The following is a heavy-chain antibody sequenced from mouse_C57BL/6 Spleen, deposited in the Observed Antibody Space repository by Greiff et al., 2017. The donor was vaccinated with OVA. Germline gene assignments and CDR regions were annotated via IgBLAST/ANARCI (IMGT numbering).Heavy chain of an antibody. CDR1: GYTFTSYG. CDR3: ARSGEYDGGGAIDY. V-gene: IGHV1-81*01. Sequence: VQLQQSGAELARPGASVKLSCKASGYTFTSYGISWVKQRTGQGLEWIGEIYPRSGNTYYNEKFKGKATLTADTSSSTAYMELRSLTSEDSAVDFCARSGEYDGGGAIDYWGQGTSVTVSS. D-gene: IGHD2-12*01. CDR2: IYPRSGNT. J-gene: IGHJ4*01.